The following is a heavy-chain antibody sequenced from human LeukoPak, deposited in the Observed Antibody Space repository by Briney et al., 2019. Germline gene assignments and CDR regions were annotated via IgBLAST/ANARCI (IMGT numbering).Heavy chain of an antibody. CDR3: ARLNYYGSGSYRYYFDY. J-gene: IGHJ4*02. CDR2: IYYSGST. D-gene: IGHD3-10*01. V-gene: IGHV4-39*01. Sequence: TSETLSLTCTVSGGSISISSYYWGWIRQPPGKGLEWIGSIYYSGSTYYNPSLKSRVTISVDTSKNQFSLKLSSVTAADTAVYYCARLNYYGSGSYRYYFDYWGQGTLVTVSS. CDR1: GGSISISSYY.